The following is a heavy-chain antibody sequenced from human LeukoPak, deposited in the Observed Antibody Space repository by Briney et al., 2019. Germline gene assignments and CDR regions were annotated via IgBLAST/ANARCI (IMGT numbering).Heavy chain of an antibody. V-gene: IGHV3-23*01. CDR2: ISGTGGNT. D-gene: IGHD1/OR15-1a*01. J-gene: IGHJ4*02. CDR3: AKDFEFKWQQPSDH. Sequence: GGSLRLSCAVSGFSFSNYAMSWVRQFPGKGLEWVSGISGTGGNTYYADSVKGRFAISRDNSKNMLYLQMNTLTAEDTAIYFCAKDFEFKWQQPSDHWGQGTPVTVSS. CDR1: GFSFSNYA.